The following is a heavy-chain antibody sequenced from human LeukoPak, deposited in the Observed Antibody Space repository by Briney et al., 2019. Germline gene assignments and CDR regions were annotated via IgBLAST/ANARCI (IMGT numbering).Heavy chain of an antibody. CDR3: ARDEDGYYYFDY. V-gene: IGHV3-21*01. CDR2: VSSSSSYI. CDR1: GFTFSSYS. D-gene: IGHD3-22*01. Sequence: GGSLRLSCAASGFTFSSYSMNWVRQAPGKGLEWVSSVSSSSSYIYYADSVKGRFTISRDNAKNSLYLQMNSLRAEDTAVYCCARDEDGYYYFDYWGQGTLVTVSS. J-gene: IGHJ4*02.